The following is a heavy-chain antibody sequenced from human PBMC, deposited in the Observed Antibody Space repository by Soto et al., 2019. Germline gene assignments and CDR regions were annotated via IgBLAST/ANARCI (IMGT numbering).Heavy chain of an antibody. CDR1: GYTFSTYY. J-gene: IGHJ4*02. D-gene: IGHD4-4*01. V-gene: IGHV1-46*01. CDR2: INPSGGST. Sequence: GASVKVSCKASGYTFSTYYMHWVRQAPGQGCEWMGIINPSGGSTTYAQKFQGRVTMTRDTSTTTVYMELSSLKSEDTAVYYCARYDYNGYYFDYWGQGTLVTVSS. CDR3: ARYDYNGYYFDY.